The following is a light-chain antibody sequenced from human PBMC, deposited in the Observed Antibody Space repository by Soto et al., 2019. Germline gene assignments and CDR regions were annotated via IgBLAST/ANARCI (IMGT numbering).Light chain of an antibody. CDR1: SSNIGSNT. Sequence: QSVLTQPPSASVTPGQRVTISCSGSSSNIGSNTVNWYQQLPGTAPNLLIYSNNQRPSGVPDRCSGSKSATSASLAISGIQSEDAGDYDCAAWDDSLNGYVFGTGTKLTVL. CDR2: SNN. J-gene: IGLJ1*01. V-gene: IGLV1-44*01. CDR3: AAWDDSLNGYV.